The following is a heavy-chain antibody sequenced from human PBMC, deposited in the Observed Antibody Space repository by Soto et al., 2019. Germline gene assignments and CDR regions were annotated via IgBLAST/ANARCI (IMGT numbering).Heavy chain of an antibody. CDR3: SSLPYYNESSGYPRGFDY. CDR1: GGSISSSNW. Sequence: SGTLSLTCAVSGGSISSSNWRSWVRQPPGKGLDWIGEIYHSGSTNYNPSLKSRVTISVDKSKNQFSLKLSSVTAADTAVYYCSSLPYYNESSGYPRGFDYWGQGTLVTVSS. J-gene: IGHJ4*02. V-gene: IGHV4-4*02. CDR2: IYHSGST. D-gene: IGHD3-22*01.